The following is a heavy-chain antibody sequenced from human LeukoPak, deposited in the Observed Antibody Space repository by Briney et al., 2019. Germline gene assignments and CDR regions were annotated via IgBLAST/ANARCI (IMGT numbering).Heavy chain of an antibody. CDR3: AKDLRDYYGSGTSNWFDP. D-gene: IGHD3-10*01. V-gene: IGHV3-23*01. CDR1: GFTFSSYW. CDR2: ISGSGGST. Sequence: GGSLRLSCAASGFTFSSYWMSWVRQAPGKGLEWVSAISGSGGSTYYADSVKGRFTISRDNSKNTLYLQMNSLRAEDTAVYYCAKDLRDYYGSGTSNWFDPWGQGTLVTVSS. J-gene: IGHJ5*02.